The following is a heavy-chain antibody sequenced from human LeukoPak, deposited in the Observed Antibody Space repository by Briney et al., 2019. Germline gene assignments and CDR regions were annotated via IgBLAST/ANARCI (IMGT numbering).Heavy chain of an antibody. V-gene: IGHV4-61*02. J-gene: IGHJ4*02. CDR1: GGSISSGNYY. CDR2: IYTSGSP. D-gene: IGHD6-19*01. CDR3: ARGEDSSGWYVAAIDY. Sequence: SETLSLTCTVSGGSISSGNYYWSWIRQPAGKGLERIGRIYTSGSPNSNPSLKGRVTISVDKSKNQSSLKLSSVTAADTAVYYCARGEDSSGWYVAAIDYWGQGTLVTVSS.